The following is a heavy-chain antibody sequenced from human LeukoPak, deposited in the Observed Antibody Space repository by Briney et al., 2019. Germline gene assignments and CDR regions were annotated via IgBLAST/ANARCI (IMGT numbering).Heavy chain of an antibody. Sequence: PSETLSLTCTVSGDSVSSSNFFWGWIRQPPGKGLEWIGSFHYGGSAFYTPSLKSRVTISVDTSNNHFSLKLTSVTAADSAVYYCARHEYQVFPPANWFDPWGQGTLVTVSS. D-gene: IGHD6-6*01. CDR1: GDSVSSSNFF. CDR2: FHYGGSA. CDR3: ARHEYQVFPPANWFDP. V-gene: IGHV4-39*02. J-gene: IGHJ5*02.